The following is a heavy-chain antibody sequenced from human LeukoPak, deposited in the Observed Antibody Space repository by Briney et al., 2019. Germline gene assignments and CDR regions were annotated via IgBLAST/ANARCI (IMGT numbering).Heavy chain of an antibody. J-gene: IGHJ4*02. Sequence: GGSLRLSCAASGFTFSSYSMNWVRLAPGKGLEWVSYITTRSAIYYADSVKGRFTISRDNAKDSLYLQMNSLRADDTAVYYCARDYYDFWSGYPDQTYFDYWGQGTLVTVSS. V-gene: IGHV3-48*01. CDR1: GFTFSSYS. CDR3: ARDYYDFWSGYPDQTYFDY. D-gene: IGHD3-3*01. CDR2: ITTRSAI.